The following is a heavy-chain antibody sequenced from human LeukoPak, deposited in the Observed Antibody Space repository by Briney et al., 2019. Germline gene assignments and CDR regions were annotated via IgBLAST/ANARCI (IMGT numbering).Heavy chain of an antibody. J-gene: IGHJ4*02. CDR3: AAGRPYSLLDY. V-gene: IGHV1-8*01. D-gene: IGHD5-18*01. CDR2: VHPNSGNT. Sequence: GASVKVSCKTSGYPFTTWEINWVRQAAGQGLEWMGWVHPNSGNTAYAQKFQGRVTMTRDTSISTAYMELSSLRSDDMAFYYCAAGRPYSLLDYWGQGTLLTVSS. CDR1: GYPFTTWE.